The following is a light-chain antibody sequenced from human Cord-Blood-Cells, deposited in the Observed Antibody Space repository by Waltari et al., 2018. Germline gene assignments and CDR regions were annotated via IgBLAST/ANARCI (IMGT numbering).Light chain of an antibody. J-gene: IGKJ2*01. V-gene: IGKV1-39*01. CDR2: AAS. CDR3: QQSYSTSYT. CDR1: QSISSY. Sequence: DIKMTQSPSSLSASVGDRVTIPCRASQSISSYLNWYQQKPGKAPKLLIYAASSLQSGVPSRFSGSGSGTDFTLTISSLLPEDFATYYCQQSYSTSYTFVQWTKLEIK.